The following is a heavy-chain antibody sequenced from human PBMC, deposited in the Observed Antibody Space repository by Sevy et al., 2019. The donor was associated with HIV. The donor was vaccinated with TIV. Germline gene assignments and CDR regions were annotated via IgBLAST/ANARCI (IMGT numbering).Heavy chain of an antibody. CDR2: ISSSGSTI. CDR3: ARWDYYDSSGYYGGFDY. CDR1: GFTFSDYY. D-gene: IGHD3-22*01. V-gene: IGHV3-11*01. Sequence: GGSLRLSCAASGFTFSDYYMSWIRQAPGKGLEWVSYISSSGSTIYYADSVKGRFTISRDNAKNSLYLQMNSLRAEDTAVYYCARWDYYDSSGYYGGFDYWGQGTLVTVSS. J-gene: IGHJ4*02.